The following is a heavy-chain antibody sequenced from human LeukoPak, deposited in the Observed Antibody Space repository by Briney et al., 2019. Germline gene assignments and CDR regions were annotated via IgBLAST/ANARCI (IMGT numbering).Heavy chain of an antibody. CDR2: INPSGGST. CDR1: GYTFTSYY. CDR3: ARDTTDYYGSGSPYYYYYMDV. V-gene: IGHV1-46*01. D-gene: IGHD3-10*01. J-gene: IGHJ6*03. Sequence: ASVKVSCKASGYTFTSYYMHWVRQAPGQGLEWMGIINPSGGSTSYAQKFQGRVTITADESTSTAYMELSSLRSEDTAVYYCARDTTDYYGSGSPYYYYYMDVWGKGTTVTISS.